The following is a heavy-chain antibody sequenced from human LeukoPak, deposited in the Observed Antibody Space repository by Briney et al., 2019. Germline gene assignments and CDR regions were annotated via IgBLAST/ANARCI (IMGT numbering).Heavy chain of an antibody. CDR3: AGLVGRYSSGLYYYYFDY. V-gene: IGHV4-4*02. J-gene: IGHJ4*02. Sequence: SGTLSLTCTVSGDSIYSLDLWSWVRQPPGKGLEWIGEMYLSGTTHSNPSVKSRVTISIDKSKNQFFLNLSSVTAVDTAVYYCAGLVGRYSSGLYYYYFDYWGQGTLVTVSS. CDR2: MYLSGTT. CDR1: GDSIYSLDL. D-gene: IGHD3-22*01.